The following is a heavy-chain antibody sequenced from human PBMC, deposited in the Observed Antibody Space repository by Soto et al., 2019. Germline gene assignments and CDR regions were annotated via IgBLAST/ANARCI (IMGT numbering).Heavy chain of an antibody. CDR3: ARCPLITGTTFFGMDV. D-gene: IGHD1-7*01. Sequence: HGESLKISCKGSGYSFTSYWISWVRQMPGKGLEWMGRIDPSDSYTNYSPSFQGHVTISADKSISTAYLQWSSLKASDTAMYYCARCPLITGTTFFGMDVWGQGTTVTVSS. CDR1: GYSFTSYW. V-gene: IGHV5-10-1*01. J-gene: IGHJ6*02. CDR2: IDPSDSYT.